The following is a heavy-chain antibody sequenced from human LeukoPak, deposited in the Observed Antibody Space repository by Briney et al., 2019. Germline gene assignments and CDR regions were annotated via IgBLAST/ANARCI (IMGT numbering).Heavy chain of an antibody. CDR3: ARGRVVTLFYYFDY. CDR1: GGSFSGYY. Sequence: SETLSLTCAVYGGSFSGYYWSWIRQPPGKGLEWIGEINHSGSTNYNPSLKSRVTISVDTSKNQFSLKLSSVTAADTAVYYCARGRVVTLFYYFDYWGQGTLVTVSS. CDR2: INHSGST. V-gene: IGHV4-34*01. D-gene: IGHD4-23*01. J-gene: IGHJ4*02.